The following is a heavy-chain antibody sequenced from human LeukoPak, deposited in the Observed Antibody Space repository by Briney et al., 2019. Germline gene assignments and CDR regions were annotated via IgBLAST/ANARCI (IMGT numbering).Heavy chain of an antibody. CDR1: GGSISSYY. J-gene: IGHJ6*03. D-gene: IGHD5-12*01. CDR3: AREARYSGYGYYYYMDV. CDR2: IYYRGNT. Sequence: PSETLSLTCTVSGGSISSYYWGWIRQPPGKGLKWIGSIYYRGNTYYNPSLKSRVTISVDTSKNQFSLKLSSVTAADTAVYYCAREARYSGYGYYYYMDVWGKGTTVTVSS. V-gene: IGHV4-39*07.